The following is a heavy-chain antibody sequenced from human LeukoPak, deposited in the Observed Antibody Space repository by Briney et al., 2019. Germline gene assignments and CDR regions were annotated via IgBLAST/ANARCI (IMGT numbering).Heavy chain of an antibody. D-gene: IGHD6-19*01. CDR2: IYTSGST. J-gene: IGHJ3*02. Sequence: LETLSLTCTVSGVSISSYYWSWIRQPAGQGLEWIGRIYTSGSTNYNPSLKSRVTMSVDTSKNQFSLKLSSVTAADTAVYYCARVALAGAFDIWGQGTMVTVSS. CDR3: ARVALAGAFDI. CDR1: GVSISSYY. V-gene: IGHV4-4*07.